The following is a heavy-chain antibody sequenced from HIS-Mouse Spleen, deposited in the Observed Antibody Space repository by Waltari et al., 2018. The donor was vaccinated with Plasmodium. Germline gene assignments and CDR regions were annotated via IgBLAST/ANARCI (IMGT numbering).Heavy chain of an antibody. J-gene: IGHJ6*02. D-gene: IGHD6-6*01. V-gene: IGHV2-70*11. CDR1: GFSLSTSGMC. Sequence: TLRESGPALVKPTQTLTLTCTFSGFSLSTSGMCVSWIRQPPGKALEWLARIDWDDDKYYSTSLKTRLTISKDTSKNQVVLTMTNMDPVDTATYYCARTTYSSSSAKYYYYGMDVWGQGTTVTVSS. CDR2: IDWDDDK. CDR3: ARTTYSSSSAKYYYYGMDV.